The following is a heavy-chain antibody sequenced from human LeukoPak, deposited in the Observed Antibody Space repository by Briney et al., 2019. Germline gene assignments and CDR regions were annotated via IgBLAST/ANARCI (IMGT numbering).Heavy chain of an antibody. V-gene: IGHV1-18*01. Sequence: ASMKVSCKASGYTFSTYGITWVRQAPGQGLEWMGWISAYDGNTNYAQKFQGRVTMTTDTSTSTAFMELRGLKSDDTAVYYCAKDTGYCSAGICYSAPVIAYWGQGTLITVSS. CDR2: ISAYDGNT. CDR1: GYTFSTYG. CDR3: AKDTGYCSAGICYSAPVIAY. J-gene: IGHJ4*02. D-gene: IGHD2-15*01.